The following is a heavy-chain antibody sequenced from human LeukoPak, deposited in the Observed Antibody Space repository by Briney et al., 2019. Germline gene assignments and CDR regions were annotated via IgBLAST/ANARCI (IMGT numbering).Heavy chain of an antibody. CDR3: ATRGSGFYDSGWFDP. Sequence: PSETLSLTCTVSGGSISSSNYYWGWIRQPPGTGLEWIGSIYYSGSTYYNPSLKSRVTISVDTSKNHFSLKLSSVTAADTAVYYCATRGSGFYDSGWFDPWGQGTLVTVSS. CDR2: IYYSGST. V-gene: IGHV4-39*02. D-gene: IGHD3-22*01. CDR1: GGSISSSNYY. J-gene: IGHJ5*02.